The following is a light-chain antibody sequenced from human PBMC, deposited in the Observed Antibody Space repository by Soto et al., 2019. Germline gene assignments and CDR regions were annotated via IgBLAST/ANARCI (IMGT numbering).Light chain of an antibody. CDR1: SSDVGSYNL. Sequence: QSALTQPASVSGSPGQSITISCTGTSSDVGSYNLVSWYQQHPGKAPKLMIYEVSKRPSGVSNRFSGSKSGNTASPTISGLQTEDEADYYCCSYAGRDVVFGGGTKLTVL. V-gene: IGLV2-23*02. J-gene: IGLJ2*01. CDR3: CSYAGRDVV. CDR2: EVS.